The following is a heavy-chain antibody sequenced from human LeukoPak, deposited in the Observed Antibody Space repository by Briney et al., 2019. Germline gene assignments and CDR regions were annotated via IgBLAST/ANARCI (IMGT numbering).Heavy chain of an antibody. D-gene: IGHD2-21*02. Sequence: GSLRLSCAASGFTFSRYWMSWVRQAPGKGLEWVANIKQDGSEKNYVDSVKGRFTISRDNAKNSEYLQMNSLRVEDTAMYYCARAKGYCGGDCHLYYWGQGTLVTVSS. CDR2: IKQDGSEK. V-gene: IGHV3-7*01. CDR1: GFTFSRYW. J-gene: IGHJ4*02. CDR3: ARAKGYCGGDCHLYY.